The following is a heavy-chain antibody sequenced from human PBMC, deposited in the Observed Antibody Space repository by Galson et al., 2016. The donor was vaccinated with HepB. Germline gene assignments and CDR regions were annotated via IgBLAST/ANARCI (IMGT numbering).Heavy chain of an antibody. CDR3: ARTYCRSTSCYGTYFDY. J-gene: IGHJ4*02. CDR2: ISNDGSDK. Sequence: LRLSCAASGFSFSSFPLHWVRQAPGRGLVWVAIISNDGSDKYYADSVKGRFTVSRDNSKNTLYLQMNSLRAEDTAVYYCARTYCRSTSCYGTYFDYWGQGALVTVSS. CDR1: GFSFSSFP. V-gene: IGHV3-30-3*01. D-gene: IGHD2-2*01.